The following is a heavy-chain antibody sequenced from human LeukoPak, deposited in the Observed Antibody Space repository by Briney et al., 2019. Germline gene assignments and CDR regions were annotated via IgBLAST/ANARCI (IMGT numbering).Heavy chain of an antibody. Sequence: GASVKVSCKASGYTFTGYYMHWVRQAPGQGLEWMGWINPNSDGTNYAQKFQGRVTMTRNTSISTAYMELSRLRSDDTAVYYCARELRFLEWSPGGDAFDIWGQGTMVTVSS. V-gene: IGHV1-2*02. CDR2: INPNSDGT. D-gene: IGHD3-3*01. J-gene: IGHJ3*02. CDR3: ARELRFLEWSPGGDAFDI. CDR1: GYTFTGYY.